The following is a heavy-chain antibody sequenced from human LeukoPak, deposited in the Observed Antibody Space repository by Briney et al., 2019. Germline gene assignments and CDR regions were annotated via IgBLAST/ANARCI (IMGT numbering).Heavy chain of an antibody. V-gene: IGHV4-39*07. CDR1: GGSISSSSYY. Sequence: SETLSLTCTVSGGSISSSSYYWGWIRQPPGTGLEWIGSIYYSGSTNYNPSLKSRATISVDTSKNQFSLKLSSVTAADTAVYYCARAPGYGSGSYYGYWGQGTLVTVSS. CDR2: IYYSGST. J-gene: IGHJ4*02. CDR3: ARAPGYGSGSYYGY. D-gene: IGHD3-10*01.